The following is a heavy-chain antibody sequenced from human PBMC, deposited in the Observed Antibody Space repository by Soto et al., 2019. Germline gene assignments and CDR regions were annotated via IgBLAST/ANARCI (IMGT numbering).Heavy chain of an antibody. CDR2: IIPIYGKA. Sequence: SVKVSCKASGYTFTSYAMHWVRQAPGQRLEWMGGIIPIYGKANYAQKFQGRVTITADESTSTGYMELSSLRSEDTAVYYCARGIAAATKSRYYYYYGMDVWGQGTTVTVSS. J-gene: IGHJ6*02. V-gene: IGHV1-69*13. CDR1: GYTFTSYA. D-gene: IGHD6-13*01. CDR3: ARGIAAATKSRYYYYYGMDV.